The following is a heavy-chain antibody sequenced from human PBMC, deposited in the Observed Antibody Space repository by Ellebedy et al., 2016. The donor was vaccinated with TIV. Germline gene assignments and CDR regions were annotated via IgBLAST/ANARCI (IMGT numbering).Heavy chain of an antibody. CDR2: ISHSGST. J-gene: IGHJ4*02. D-gene: IGHD3-10*01. CDR1: GESFSGYS. Sequence: GSLRLSCVVSGESFSGYSWSWIRQSPGKGLEWIGEISHSGSTNYNPSLNRRVTISAAKSKNPFSLPLTSVTAADTAVYYCASTVRFGGLDYWGQGTLVTVSS. V-gene: IGHV4-34*01. CDR3: ASTVRFGGLDY.